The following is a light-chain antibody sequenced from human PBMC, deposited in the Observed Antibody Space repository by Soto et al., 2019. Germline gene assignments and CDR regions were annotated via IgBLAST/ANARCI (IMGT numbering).Light chain of an antibody. CDR3: QQSFNLPRT. CDR1: QTIGTY. CDR2: ASS. J-gene: IGKJ1*01. Sequence: IQMTQSPYSLSASVGGRITITCRASQTIGTYLNWYQQVPGKAPKLLIYASSSLQTGVPSRFSGSGSGTHFTLIINSLQPEDFGTYYCQQSFNLPRTFGPGTRVETK. V-gene: IGKV1-39*01.